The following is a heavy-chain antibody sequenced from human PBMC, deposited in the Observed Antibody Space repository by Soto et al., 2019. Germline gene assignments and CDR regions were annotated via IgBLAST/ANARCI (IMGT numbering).Heavy chain of an antibody. CDR3: AADRRLGIYWGRYYYYGMDV. D-gene: IGHD7-27*01. CDR1: GFTFTSSA. Sequence: QMQLVQSGPEVKKPGTSVKVSCKASGFTFTSSAVQWVRQARGQRLEWIGWIVVGSGNTNYAQKFQERVTITRDMSTSTAYMELSSLRSEDTAVYYCAADRRLGIYWGRYYYYGMDVWGQGTTVTVSS. V-gene: IGHV1-58*01. J-gene: IGHJ6*02. CDR2: IVVGSGNT.